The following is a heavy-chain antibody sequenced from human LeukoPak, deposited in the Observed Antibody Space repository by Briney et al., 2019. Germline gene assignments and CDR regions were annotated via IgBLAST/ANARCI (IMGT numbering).Heavy chain of an antibody. Sequence: PGGSLRLSCAASGFTFSSYGMHWVRQAPGKGLEWVAVIWYDGSNKYYADSVKGRFTISRDNSKNTLYLQMNSLRAEDTAVYYCARGRQQSIAVRSGLDPWGQGTLVTVSS. V-gene: IGHV3-33*01. CDR2: IWYDGSNK. CDR3: ARGRQQSIAVRSGLDP. CDR1: GFTFSSYG. J-gene: IGHJ5*02. D-gene: IGHD6-6*01.